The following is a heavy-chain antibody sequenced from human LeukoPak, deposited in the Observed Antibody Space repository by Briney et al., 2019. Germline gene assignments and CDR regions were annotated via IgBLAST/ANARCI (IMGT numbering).Heavy chain of an antibody. J-gene: IGHJ5*02. V-gene: IGHV1-8*02. CDR2: MNPNSGNT. D-gene: IGHD2-2*01. CDR1: GYTFTSYY. CDR3: AREYCSSTSCYSPGYNWFDP. Sequence: ASVKVSCKASGYTFTSYYMHWVRQATGQGLEWMGWMNPNSGNTGYAQKFQGRVTMTRNTSISTAYMELSSLRSEDTAVYYCAREYCSSTSCYSPGYNWFDPWGQGTLVTVSS.